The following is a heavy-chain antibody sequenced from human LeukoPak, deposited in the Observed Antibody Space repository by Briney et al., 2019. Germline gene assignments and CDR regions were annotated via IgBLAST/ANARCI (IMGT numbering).Heavy chain of an antibody. D-gene: IGHD7-27*01. V-gene: IGHV3-48*04. CDR2: ISSSSSTI. CDR3: ARDGDLFDY. Sequence: GGSLRLSCAASGFTFSSYSMNWVRQAPGKGLEWVSSISSSSSTIYYADSVKGRFTISRDNAKNSLYLQMNSLRAEDTVVYYCARDGDLFDYWGQGTLVTVSS. CDR1: GFTFSSYS. J-gene: IGHJ4*02.